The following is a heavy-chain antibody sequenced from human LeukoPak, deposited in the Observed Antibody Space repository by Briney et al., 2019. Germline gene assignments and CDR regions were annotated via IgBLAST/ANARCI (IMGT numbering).Heavy chain of an antibody. Sequence: PWETLSLTCSVSGDSVTSSYWNWIRQPPGKGLEWIGYVSSDGTTNYTPSLRSRLIMSVDTAKNDISLILTSVTAADTAIYYCARLDCLVEGCYNHWGRGTLVTVSS. V-gene: IGHV4-59*08. CDR1: GDSVTSSY. J-gene: IGHJ4*02. CDR3: ARLDCLVEGCYNH. CDR2: VSSDGTT. D-gene: IGHD5-24*01.